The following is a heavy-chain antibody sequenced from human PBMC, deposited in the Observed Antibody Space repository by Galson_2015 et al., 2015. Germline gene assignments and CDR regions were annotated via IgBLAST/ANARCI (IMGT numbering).Heavy chain of an antibody. CDR3: SRVRGTTGTDS. CDR1: GDSISSKSYS. J-gene: IGHJ4*02. D-gene: IGHD1-1*01. Sequence: ETLSLTCTVSGDSISSKSYSWGWVRQPPGQGLEWIGTSYSSGNTHYNPSLKSRVTISVDTSENQFSLKLTSVTTADTAVYYCSRVRGTTGTDSWGQGTLVSVSS. CDR2: SYSSGNT. V-gene: IGHV4-39*07.